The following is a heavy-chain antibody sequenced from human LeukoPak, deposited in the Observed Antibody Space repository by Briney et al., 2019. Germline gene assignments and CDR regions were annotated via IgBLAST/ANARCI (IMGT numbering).Heavy chain of an antibody. J-gene: IGHJ6*03. Sequence: SVKVSCKASGGTFSSYAISWVRQAPGQGPEWMGGIIPIFGTANYAQKFQGRVTITTDESTSTAYMELSSLRSEDTAVYYCARNPRGAVAGYYYMDVWGKGTTVTVSS. CDR3: ARNPRGAVAGYYYMDV. CDR1: GGTFSSYA. D-gene: IGHD6-19*01. V-gene: IGHV1-69*05. CDR2: IIPIFGTA.